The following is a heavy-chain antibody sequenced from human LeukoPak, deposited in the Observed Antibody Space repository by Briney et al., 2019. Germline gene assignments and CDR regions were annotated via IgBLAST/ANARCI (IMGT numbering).Heavy chain of an antibody. Sequence: GGSLRLSCAASGFTFDMYWMTWVRQAPGKGLESVAYINKDGSDKYYVDSVKGRFTVPRDSAKNSLYLQMNSLRAEDTAVYYCARDAGYGGNSDYWGQGTLVTVSS. D-gene: IGHD4-23*01. V-gene: IGHV3-7*01. CDR2: INKDGSDK. CDR1: GFTFDMYW. J-gene: IGHJ4*02. CDR3: ARDAGYGGNSDY.